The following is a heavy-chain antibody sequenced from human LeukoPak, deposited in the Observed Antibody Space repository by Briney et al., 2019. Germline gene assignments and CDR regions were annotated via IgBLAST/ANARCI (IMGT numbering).Heavy chain of an antibody. Sequence: PGGSLRLSCAASGFTFSNVWMTWVRQAPGKGLEWVGRIKSNAAGGTADYAAPVKGRFTISRDDSKNTLFLQMNSLKTEDTAMYYCTTMNRHDAFDVWGQGTMVTVSS. CDR3: TTMNRHDAFDV. V-gene: IGHV3-15*01. J-gene: IGHJ3*01. D-gene: IGHD1-14*01. CDR2: IKSNAAGGTA. CDR1: GFTFSNVW.